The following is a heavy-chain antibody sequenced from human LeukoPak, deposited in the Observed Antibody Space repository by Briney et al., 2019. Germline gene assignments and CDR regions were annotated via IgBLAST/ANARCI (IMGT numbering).Heavy chain of an antibody. J-gene: IGHJ4*02. CDR2: IYYSGST. CDR1: GGSISSSSYY. V-gene: IGHV4-39*07. CDR3: ARETGYCSSTSCPPADY. D-gene: IGHD2-2*01. Sequence: SETLSLTCTVSGGSISSSSYYWGWIRQPPGKGLEWIGSIYYSGSTYNNPSLKSRVTISVDTSKNQFSLKLSSVTAADTAVYYCARETGYCSSTSCPPADYWGQGTLVTVSS.